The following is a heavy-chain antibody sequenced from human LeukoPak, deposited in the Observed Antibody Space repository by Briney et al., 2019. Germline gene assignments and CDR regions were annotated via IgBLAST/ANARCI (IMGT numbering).Heavy chain of an antibody. V-gene: IGHV4-38-2*02. J-gene: IGHJ5*02. CDR3: ARKGITMVRGLFDP. D-gene: IGHD3-10*01. CDR2: IYYSGST. Sequence: PSETLSLTCNVSGDSITSTYYWGWIRQPPGKGLEWIGSIYYSGSTYYNPSLKSRVTISVDTSKNQFSLKLSSVTAADTAVYYCARKGITMVRGLFDPWGQGTLVTVSS. CDR1: GDSITSTYY.